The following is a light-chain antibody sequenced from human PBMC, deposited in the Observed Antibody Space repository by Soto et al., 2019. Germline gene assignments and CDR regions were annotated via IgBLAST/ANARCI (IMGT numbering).Light chain of an antibody. CDR2: GAS. CDR1: ESIYINS. CDR3: QQYGASPFT. Sequence: EIVLTQSPGTLSLSPGESATLSCKASESIYINSVAWYYQKPGQPPRLLIYGASTRATGIPDRFRGSGSGTDFVLSIDRLEVEDSGIYYGQQYGASPFTFGPGTRVVIK. V-gene: IGKV3-20*01. J-gene: IGKJ3*01.